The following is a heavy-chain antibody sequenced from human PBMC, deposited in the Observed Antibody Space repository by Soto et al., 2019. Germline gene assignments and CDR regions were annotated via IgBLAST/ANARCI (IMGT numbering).Heavy chain of an antibody. J-gene: IGHJ4*02. CDR1: GYSFTIYW. Sequence: GESLKISCQGSGYSFTIYWISWVRQMPGKGLEWMGRIDPSDSYTNYSPSFQAHVTISADKSISTAYLQWSSLKASDTAMYYCARFRVLTGYYKGEDFDYWGQGTLVTVSS. CDR3: ARFRVLTGYYKGEDFDY. V-gene: IGHV5-10-1*01. D-gene: IGHD3-9*01. CDR2: IDPSDSYT.